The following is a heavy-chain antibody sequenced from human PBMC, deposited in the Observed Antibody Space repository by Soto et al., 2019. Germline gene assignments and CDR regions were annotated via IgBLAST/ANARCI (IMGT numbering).Heavy chain of an antibody. CDR2: VIPLFNTP. CDR3: ALASKWELLGYFYGMDV. Sequence: QVQLVQSGAEVKKPGSSAKVSCKASGGTFNTYAITWVRQAPGQGFEWMGGVIPLFNTPDYAQKFQGRLTITADESTSTVYLELSGLSSEDTAVYFSALASKWELLGYFYGMDVWGQGTTVTVSS. J-gene: IGHJ6*02. D-gene: IGHD1-26*01. CDR1: GGTFNTYA. V-gene: IGHV1-69*01.